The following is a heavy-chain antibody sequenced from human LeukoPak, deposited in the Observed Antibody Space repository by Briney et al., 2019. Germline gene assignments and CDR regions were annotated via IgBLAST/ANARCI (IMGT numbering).Heavy chain of an antibody. CDR1: GYTFTSYG. Sequence: ASVKVSCKASGYTFTSYGISWVRQAPGQGLEWMGWISAYNGNTNYAQKLQGRVTMTRDTSTSTVYMEVSSLRSEDTAVYYCARFRYSSSTYYFDYWGQGTLVTVSS. CDR2: ISAYNGNT. J-gene: IGHJ4*02. D-gene: IGHD6-6*01. V-gene: IGHV1-18*01. CDR3: ARFRYSSSTYYFDY.